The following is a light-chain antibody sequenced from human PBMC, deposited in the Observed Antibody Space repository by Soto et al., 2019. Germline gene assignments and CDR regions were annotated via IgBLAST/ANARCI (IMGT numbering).Light chain of an antibody. J-gene: IGKJ1*01. CDR1: QSISSW. CDR2: KAS. Sequence: DIQMTQSPSTLSASVGDRVTITCRASQSISSWLAWYQQKPGKAPKLLIYKASSLESGVPSRFSGSGSGTEFTLTISSLPPDDVATYYCQNYNSYWTFGQGTKVEI. CDR3: QNYNSYWT. V-gene: IGKV1-5*03.